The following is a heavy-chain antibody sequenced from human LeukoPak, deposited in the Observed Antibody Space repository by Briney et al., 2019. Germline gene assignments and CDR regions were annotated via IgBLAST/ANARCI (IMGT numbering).Heavy chain of an antibody. CDR3: AKGGPGPGQTTYYYYGMDV. J-gene: IGHJ6*02. V-gene: IGHV3-30*18. Sequence: PGRSLRLSCAASGFTFSSYGMHWVRQAPGKGLGWVAVISYDGSNKYYADSVKGRFTISRDNSKNTLYLQMNSLRAEDTAVYYCAKGGPGPGQTTYYYYGMDVWGQGTTVTVSS. CDR2: ISYDGSNK. CDR1: GFTFSSYG. D-gene: IGHD1-14*01.